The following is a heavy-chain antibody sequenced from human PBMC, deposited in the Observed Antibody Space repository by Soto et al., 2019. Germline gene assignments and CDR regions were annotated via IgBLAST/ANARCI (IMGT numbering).Heavy chain of an antibody. D-gene: IGHD2-15*01. CDR2: ILGGAGGT. CDR3: AKHGGLCSGVTCFDY. Sequence: GGSLRLSCVTSGFTFSTYVMTWVRQAPGKGLEWVSTILGGAGGTYYADSVKGRFTISRDNFKKTVYLQMSSLRAEDTAVYYCAKHGGLCSGVTCFDYWGQGTLVTVSS. CDR1: GFTFSTYV. J-gene: IGHJ4*02. V-gene: IGHV3-23*01.